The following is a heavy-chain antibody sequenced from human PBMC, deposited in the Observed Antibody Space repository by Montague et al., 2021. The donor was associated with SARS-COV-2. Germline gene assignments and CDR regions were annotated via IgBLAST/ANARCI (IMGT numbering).Heavy chain of an antibody. D-gene: IGHD1-26*01. V-gene: IGHV4-59*03. Sequence: SETLSLTCTVSGGSISSYYWSWIRQTPGKGLEWIGYIYYDGSTNYNPSLKSRVTMSVDSSKNQFSLRLSSVTAADTAVYYCARYGSDFEHWGQGTLVTVSS. J-gene: IGHJ4*02. CDR2: IYYDGST. CDR3: ARYGSDFEH. CDR1: GGSISSYY.